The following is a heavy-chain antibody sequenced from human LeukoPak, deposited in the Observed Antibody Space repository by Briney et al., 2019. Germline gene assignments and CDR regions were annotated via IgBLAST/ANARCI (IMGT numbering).Heavy chain of an antibody. CDR2: IYYKSKWFN. CDR3: ARGGYISIAP. J-gene: IGHJ5*02. D-gene: IGHD6-13*01. V-gene: IGHV6-1*01. CDR1: GDSVSRNS. Sequence: SQTLSLTCAISGDSVSRNSWNWIRQSPSRGLEWLGRIYYKSKWFNDYAVSVESRITINPDTSKNQFSLKLSSVTAADTAVYYCARGGYISIAPWGQGTLVTVSS.